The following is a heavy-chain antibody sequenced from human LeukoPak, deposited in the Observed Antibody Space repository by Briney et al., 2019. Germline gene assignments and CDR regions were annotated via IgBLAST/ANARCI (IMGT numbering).Heavy chain of an antibody. J-gene: IGHJ4*02. CDR2: IKQDGSEK. CDR3: ARDSAYYSTSSFVDY. CDR1: GFTFSSYW. D-gene: IGHD6-6*01. V-gene: IGHV3-7*01. Sequence: PGGSLRLSCAASGFTFSSYWMTWVRQAPGKGLEWVANIKQDGSEKYYVDSVKGRFTISRDNAKNSLYLQMNSLRAEDTAVYYCARDSAYYSTSSFVDYWGRGTLVTVSS.